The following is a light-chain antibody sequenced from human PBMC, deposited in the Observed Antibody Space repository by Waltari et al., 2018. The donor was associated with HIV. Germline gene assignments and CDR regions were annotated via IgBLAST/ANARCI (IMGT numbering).Light chain of an antibody. Sequence: QSALTQPASVSGSPGQSITISCTGTSSDVGSYSLVSWYQQHPGKAPKLMIYEVTKRPSGVSNRFSGSKSGNTASLTISGLQAEDEADYYCGTWDSNLSAWVFGGGTKLTVL. CDR2: EVT. J-gene: IGLJ3*02. CDR3: GTWDSNLSAWV. V-gene: IGLV2-23*02. CDR1: SSDVGSYSL.